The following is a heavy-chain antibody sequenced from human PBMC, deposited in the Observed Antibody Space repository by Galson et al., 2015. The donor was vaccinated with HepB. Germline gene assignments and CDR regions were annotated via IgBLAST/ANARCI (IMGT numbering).Heavy chain of an antibody. CDR2: INERGTSI. J-gene: IGHJ4*02. D-gene: IGHD3-16*01. CDR3: ATAWANYGGD. Sequence: SLRLSCAASGFPFRGYSMNWVRQAPGKGLEWISFINERGTSIYYADSLKGRFTISRDNAKNTLYLQMDSVKVEDTAVYYCATAWANYGGDWGQGTLVTVSS. V-gene: IGHV3-48*04. CDR1: GFPFRGYS.